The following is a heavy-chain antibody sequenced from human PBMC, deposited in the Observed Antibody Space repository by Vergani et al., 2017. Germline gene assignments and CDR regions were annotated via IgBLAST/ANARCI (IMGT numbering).Heavy chain of an antibody. CDR3: ARVGAHTTVTTNSFNWFDP. D-gene: IGHD4-17*01. J-gene: IGHJ5*02. Sequence: QVQLQESGPGLVKPSQTLSLTCTVSGGSISSGGYYWSWIRQHPGKGLEWIGYIYYSGSTYYNPSLKSRVNISVDTSKNQFSLKLSSVTAADTAVYYCARVGAHTTVTTNSFNWFDPWGQGTLVTVSS. V-gene: IGHV4-31*03. CDR1: GGSISSGGYY. CDR2: IYYSGST.